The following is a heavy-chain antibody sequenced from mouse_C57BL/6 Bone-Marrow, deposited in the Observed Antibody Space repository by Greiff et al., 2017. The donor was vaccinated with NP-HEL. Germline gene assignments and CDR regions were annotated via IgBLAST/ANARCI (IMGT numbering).Heavy chain of an antibody. J-gene: IGHJ3*01. CDR1: LYAFTLYF. CDR3: AREDGYYVRFAY. D-gene: IGHD2-3*01. Sequence: SVALLLRPGTSLTVSCTSSLYAFTLYFLACVHPRPGQGLVWIGVINPGSGGTNYHAKFKGKATLTADKSSSTAYMQLSSLTSEDSAVYFCAREDGYYVRFAYWGQGTLVTVSA. CDR2: INPGSGGT. V-gene: IGHV1-54*01.